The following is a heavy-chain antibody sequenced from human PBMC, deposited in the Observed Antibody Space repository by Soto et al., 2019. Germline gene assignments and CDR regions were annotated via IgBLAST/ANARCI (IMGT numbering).Heavy chain of an antibody. CDR2: IYWDDDK. V-gene: IGHV2-5*02. CDR3: AHTPTVVTPDYFDY. J-gene: IGHJ4*02. CDR1: GFSLSTSGVG. D-gene: IGHD4-17*01. Sequence: QITLKESGPTLVKPTQTLTLTCTFSGFSLSTSGVGVGWIRQPPGKALEWLALIYWDDDKRYSPSLKSRLTLTKDTSKNQVVLTMTNMDPVDTATYYCAHTPTVVTPDYFDYWGQGTLVTVSS.